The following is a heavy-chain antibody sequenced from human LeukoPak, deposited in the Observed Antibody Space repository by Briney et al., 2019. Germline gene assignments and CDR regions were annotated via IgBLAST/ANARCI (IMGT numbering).Heavy chain of an antibody. V-gene: IGHV1-2*02. J-gene: IGHJ3*02. D-gene: IGHD3-10*01. CDR2: INPNSGGT. CDR1: GYTFTSYY. CDR3: ARELEGSGSYYNRDAFDI. Sequence: GASVKVSCKASGYTFTSYYMHWVRQAPGQGLEWMGWINPNSGGTNYAQKFQGRVTMTRDTSISTAYMELSRLRSDDTAVYYCARELEGSGSYYNRDAFDIWGQGTMVTVSS.